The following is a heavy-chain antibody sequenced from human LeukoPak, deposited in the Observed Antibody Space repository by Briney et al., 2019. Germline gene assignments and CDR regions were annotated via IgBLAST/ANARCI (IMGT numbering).Heavy chain of an antibody. CDR2: ISYEGSNK. CDR1: GFTFSSYG. D-gene: IGHD6-19*01. V-gene: IGHV3-30*18. J-gene: IGHJ4*02. Sequence: GGSLRLSCAASGFTFSSYGMHWVRQAPGKGLEWVAVISYEGSNKYYADSVKGRFTISRDNSKNTLYLQMNSLRAEDTAVYYCANGGKAVAGLDYWGQGTLVTVSS. CDR3: ANGGKAVAGLDY.